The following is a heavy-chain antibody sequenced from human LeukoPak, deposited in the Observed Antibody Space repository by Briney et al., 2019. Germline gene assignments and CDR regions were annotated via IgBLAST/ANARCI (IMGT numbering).Heavy chain of an antibody. CDR1: GFTFSSYS. J-gene: IGHJ4*02. CDR3: AKCRAGCYQKGSDY. V-gene: IGHV3-23*01. Sequence: GGSLRLSCAASGFTFSSYSMNWDRQAPGKGLEWVSSISSNSVNTNYADSVKGRFTISRDNSKNTLYLLMNSLRDEDTAVYYCAKCRAGCYQKGSDYWGQGTLVTVSS. CDR2: ISSNSVNT. D-gene: IGHD2-15*01.